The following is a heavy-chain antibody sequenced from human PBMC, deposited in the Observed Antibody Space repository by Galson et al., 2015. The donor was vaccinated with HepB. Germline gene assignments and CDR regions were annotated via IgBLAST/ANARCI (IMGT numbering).Heavy chain of an antibody. Sequence: SLRLSCAGPGFTFSGSAMHWVRQTSGKGLEWIGRIGSNANNYATAYKASVKGRFTISRDDSKNTAYLQMNSLRTEDTAVYYCTRLGDLSGYSSCWGQGTLVTVSS. J-gene: IGHJ4*02. V-gene: IGHV3-73*01. CDR2: IGSNANNYAT. CDR3: TRLGDLSGYSSC. D-gene: IGHD3-22*01. CDR1: GFTFSGSA.